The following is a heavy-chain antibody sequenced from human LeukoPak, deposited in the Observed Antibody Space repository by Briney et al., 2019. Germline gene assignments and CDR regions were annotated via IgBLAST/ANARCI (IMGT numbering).Heavy chain of an antibody. CDR1: GFTFDDYA. D-gene: IGHD3-10*01. J-gene: IGHJ3*02. V-gene: IGHV3-9*03. Sequence: GGSLRLSCAASGFTFDDYAMHWVRQPPGKGLEWVSVITWNIGDIGYADSVKGRFTISRDNAKNSLYLQMNSLRAEDMALYYCAKCPWLGAFGIWGQGTMVTVSS. CDR2: ITWNIGDI. CDR3: AKCPWLGAFGI.